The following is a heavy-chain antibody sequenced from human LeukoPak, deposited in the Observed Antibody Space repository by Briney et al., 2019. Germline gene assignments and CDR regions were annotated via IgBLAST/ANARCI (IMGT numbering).Heavy chain of an antibody. CDR1: GFTFSSYA. Sequence: GGSLRLSCAASGFTFSSYAMEWVRQAPGKGLEWLSSLTGGSDYVYYADSVKGRFTISGDNAKSSLYLQMNSLRAEDTAVYYCARLSRSSYGKYYLDSWGQGTLVTVSS. V-gene: IGHV3-21*01. CDR3: ARLSRSSYGKYYLDS. J-gene: IGHJ4*02. D-gene: IGHD1-26*01. CDR2: LTGGSDYV.